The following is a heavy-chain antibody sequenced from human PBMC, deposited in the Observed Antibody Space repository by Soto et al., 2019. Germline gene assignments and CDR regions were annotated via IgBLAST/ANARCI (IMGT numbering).Heavy chain of an antibody. V-gene: IGHV4-4*07. CDR2: IYASGST. Sequence: QVQLQESGPGLVKPSETLSLTCTVSGGSISSYYWSWIRQPAGKGLECIGRIYASGSTNYNPSLKRRVTMSVDTSKNQVSLRLTSVTAADTAVYYCTRDVYGSTTSGYYYYAMDVWGQGTTVTVSS. CDR1: GGSISSYY. J-gene: IGHJ6*02. D-gene: IGHD2-2*01. CDR3: TRDVYGSTTSGYYYYAMDV.